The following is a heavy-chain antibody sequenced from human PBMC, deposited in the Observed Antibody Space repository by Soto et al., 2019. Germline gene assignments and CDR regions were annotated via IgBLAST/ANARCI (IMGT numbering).Heavy chain of an antibody. CDR2: ISYDGSNK. Sequence: GGSLRLSCAASGFTFSSYGMHWVRQAPGKGREWVAGISYDGSNKYYADSVKGRFTISRDNAKNTVYLQMNSLRAEDTAVYYCVRDKPHNWFDPWGQGTPVTVSS. J-gene: IGHJ5*02. CDR1: GFTFSSYG. V-gene: IGHV3-30*03. CDR3: VRDKPHNWFDP.